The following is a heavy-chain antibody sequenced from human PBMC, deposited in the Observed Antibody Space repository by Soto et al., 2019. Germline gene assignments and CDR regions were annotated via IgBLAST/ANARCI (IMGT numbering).Heavy chain of an antibody. CDR1: GFTFSSYA. D-gene: IGHD7-27*01. J-gene: IGHJ6*02. CDR3: AKDLGSSETNGDYYYGMDV. CDR2: ISGSGDSA. V-gene: IGHV3-23*01. Sequence: EVQLLESGGGLVQPGGSLRLSCAASGFTFSSYAMNWVRQAPGKGLEWVSAISGSGDSAYYTDSVKGRFTISRDNSRKTLYLEMNSLRAEDTAVYYCAKDLGSSETNGDYYYGMDVWGQGTTVTVSS.